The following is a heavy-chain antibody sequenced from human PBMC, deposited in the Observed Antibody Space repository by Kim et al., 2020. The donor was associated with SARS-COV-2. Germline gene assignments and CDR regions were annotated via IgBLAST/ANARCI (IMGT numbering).Heavy chain of an antibody. D-gene: IGHD6-13*01. V-gene: IGHV3-23*01. CDR3: AKQQLTRYDLDFDY. Sequence: ADSMKGRFTISRDHSKNPLYLQMNSLRAEDTAVYYCAKQQLTRYDLDFDYWGQGTLVTVSS. J-gene: IGHJ4*02.